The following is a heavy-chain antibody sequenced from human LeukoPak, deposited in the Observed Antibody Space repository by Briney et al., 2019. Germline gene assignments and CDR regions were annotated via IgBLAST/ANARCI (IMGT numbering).Heavy chain of an antibody. CDR1: GGSFSGYY. Sequence: PSETLSLTCAVSGGSFSGYYWNWIRQTPGKGLEWIGEINHSGSTNYNPSLKSRVTISVDTSQKQFSLSLRSVTAADTAVYYCARPADYYDRSASWYFDLWGRGTLVTVSS. CDR3: ARPADYYDRSASWYFDL. CDR2: INHSGST. V-gene: IGHV4-34*01. D-gene: IGHD3-22*01. J-gene: IGHJ2*01.